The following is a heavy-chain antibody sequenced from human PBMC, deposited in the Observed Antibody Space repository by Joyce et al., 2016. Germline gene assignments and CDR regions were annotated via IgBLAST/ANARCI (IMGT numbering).Heavy chain of an antibody. CDR2: IYYSGGT. CDR3: ARVGTYGRSMDV. J-gene: IGHJ6*02. D-gene: IGHD3-10*01. Sequence: QVQLQASGPGLVKPSETLSLTCTVSGGSISTYYWSWIRQPPGKGLEWIGDIYYSGGTHYSPALKSRVTISVDTSKSQFSLKLTSVTAADTAVYYCARVGTYGRSMDVWGQGTTVAVSS. CDR1: GGSISTYY. V-gene: IGHV4-59*01.